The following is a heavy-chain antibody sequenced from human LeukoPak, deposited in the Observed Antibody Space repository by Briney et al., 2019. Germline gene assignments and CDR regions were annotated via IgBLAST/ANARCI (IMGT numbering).Heavy chain of an antibody. CDR1: GGSISSSSYY. Sequence: SETLSLTCTVSGGSISSSSYYWGWIRQPPGKGLEWIGSIYYSGSTYYNPSLKSRVTTSVDTSKNQFSLKLSSVTAADTAVYYCARVIVSAADIWFDPWGQGTLVTVSS. D-gene: IGHD2-2*01. V-gene: IGHV4-39*07. J-gene: IGHJ5*02. CDR2: IYYSGST. CDR3: ARVIVSAADIWFDP.